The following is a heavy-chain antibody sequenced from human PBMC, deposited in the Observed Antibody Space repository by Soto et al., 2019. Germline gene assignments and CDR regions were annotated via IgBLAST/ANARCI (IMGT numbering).Heavy chain of an antibody. D-gene: IGHD2-8*01. Sequence: QVQLQESGPGLVKPSQTLSLTCTVSGGSINSGDYYWSWIRQPPGKGLEWIGYIYYSGSTYYNPSLKSRVTISVDTSKSQFSLKLSSVTAADTAVYYCARNIVLMGGWFDPWGQGTLVTVSS. CDR1: GGSINSGDYY. V-gene: IGHV4-30-4*01. J-gene: IGHJ5*02. CDR2: IYYSGST. CDR3: ARNIVLMGGWFDP.